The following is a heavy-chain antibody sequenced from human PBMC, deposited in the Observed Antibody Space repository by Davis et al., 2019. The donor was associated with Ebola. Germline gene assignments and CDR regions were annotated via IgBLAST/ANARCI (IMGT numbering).Heavy chain of an antibody. CDR2: IYYSGIT. D-gene: IGHD2-2*02. V-gene: IGHV4-39*07. CDR1: GGSIISSSSY. Sequence: SETLSLTCTVSGGSIISSSSYWGWIRQPPRKGLEWIGSIYYSGITYYNPSLKSRVTISVDTSKNQFSLKLSSVTAADTAVYYCARLGVVPAAILYYYYGMDVWGKGTTVTVSS. J-gene: IGHJ6*04. CDR3: ARLGVVPAAILYYYYGMDV.